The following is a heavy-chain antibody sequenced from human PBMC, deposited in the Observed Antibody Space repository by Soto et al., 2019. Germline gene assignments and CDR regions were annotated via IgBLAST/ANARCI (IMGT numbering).Heavy chain of an antibody. CDR2: IGARGSDT. CDR3: AKGGTYHIGDFDS. Sequence: EIQLLESGGGLVQPGGSLRLSCAASGFTFNIYTMSWVRQALGKGLEWVSGIGARGSDTYFPDSVKGRFTISRDNSMDMLYLQMNSLRADDTAVYFCAKGGTYHIGDFDSWGQGTLVTVSS. J-gene: IGHJ4*02. V-gene: IGHV3-23*01. CDR1: GFTFNIYT. D-gene: IGHD5-12*01.